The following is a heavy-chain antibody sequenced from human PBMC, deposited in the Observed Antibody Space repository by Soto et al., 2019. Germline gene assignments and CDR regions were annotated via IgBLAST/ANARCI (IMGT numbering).Heavy chain of an antibody. CDR2: MEPSTGRT. CDR3: ARVVSVEVDY. V-gene: IGHV1-8*01. CDR1: GYSFTSLD. J-gene: IGHJ4*02. Sequence: QVQLVQSGAEVREPWASVKVSFKASGYSFTSLDLNWLRQTAGQGLEWTGWMEPSTGRTGYAQKCQVRVTKTRDTSINTADMELTTLRSDATAFYDCARVVSVEVDYWGQGTLGIVSS. D-gene: IGHD1-1*01.